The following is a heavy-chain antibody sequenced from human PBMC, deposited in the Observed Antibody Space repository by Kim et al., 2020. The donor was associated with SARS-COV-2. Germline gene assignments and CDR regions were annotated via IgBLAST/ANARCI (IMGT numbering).Heavy chain of an antibody. V-gene: IGHV3-9*01. D-gene: IGHD3-10*01. CDR2: ISWNSGSI. J-gene: IGHJ4*02. CDR3: AKETSSRGYFDY. Sequence: GGSLRLSCAASGFTFDDYAMHWVRQAPGKGLEWVSGISWNSGSIGYADSVKGRFTISRDNAKNSLYLQMNSLRAEDTALYYCAKETSSRGYFDYWGQGTL. CDR1: GFTFDDYA.